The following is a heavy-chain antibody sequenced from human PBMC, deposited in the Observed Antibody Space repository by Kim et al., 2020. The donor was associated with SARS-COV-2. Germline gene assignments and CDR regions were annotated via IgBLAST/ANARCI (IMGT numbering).Heavy chain of an antibody. CDR3: AKDSADSNYYYYYYMDV. CDR1: GFTFSSYA. D-gene: IGHD4-4*01. Sequence: GGSLRLSCAASGFTFSSYAMNWVRQAPGKGLEWVSAISGSGGSTYYADSVKGRFTISRDNSKNTLYLQMNSLRAEDTAVYYCAKDSADSNYYYYYYMDVWGKGTTVTVSS. V-gene: IGHV3-23*01. J-gene: IGHJ6*03. CDR2: ISGSGGST.